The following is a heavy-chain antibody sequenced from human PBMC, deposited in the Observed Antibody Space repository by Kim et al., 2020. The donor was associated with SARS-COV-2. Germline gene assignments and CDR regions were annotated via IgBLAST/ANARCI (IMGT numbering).Heavy chain of an antibody. V-gene: IGHV1-18*01. Sequence: RLQGRVTITTDTSTGTAYLELRSLRSDDTAEYYCARSYYYGSGYYFDYWGQGTLVTVSS. CDR3: ARSYYYGSGYYFDY. J-gene: IGHJ4*02. D-gene: IGHD3-10*01.